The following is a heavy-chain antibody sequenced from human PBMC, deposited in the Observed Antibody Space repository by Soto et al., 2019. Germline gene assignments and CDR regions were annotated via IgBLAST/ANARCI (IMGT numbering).Heavy chain of an antibody. Sequence: QITLKESGPTIVKPTQTLTLTCTFSGFSLSTGGLGVGWLRQPPGRALQWLAVIYWNDDKRYNPSLKSMLTIAKDTSKNQVVLTMTDMDPVDTATYYCAHRGYGDYPRDNWFDPWGQGTLVTASS. V-gene: IGHV2-5*01. CDR3: AHRGYGDYPRDNWFDP. CDR2: IYWNDDK. D-gene: IGHD4-17*01. CDR1: GFSLSTGGLG. J-gene: IGHJ5*02.